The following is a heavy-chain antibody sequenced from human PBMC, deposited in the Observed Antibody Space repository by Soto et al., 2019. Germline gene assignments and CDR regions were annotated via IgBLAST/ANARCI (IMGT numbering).Heavy chain of an antibody. Sequence: QVQLLESGGGVVQPGTSLRLSCEASGFTFSNYAVHWVRQAPGKGLEWVAVISYDVTKTYHADSVKGRFTISRDNSKNTLYLQLNSLRVEDTAVFYCAKSGRQWQLQDYFDFWGQGTLVTVSS. CDR1: GFTFSNYA. V-gene: IGHV3-30-3*02. CDR2: ISYDVTKT. D-gene: IGHD6-19*01. CDR3: AKSGRQWQLQDYFDF. J-gene: IGHJ4*02.